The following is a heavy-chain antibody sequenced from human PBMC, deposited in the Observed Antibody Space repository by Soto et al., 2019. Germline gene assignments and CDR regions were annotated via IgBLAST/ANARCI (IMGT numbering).Heavy chain of an antibody. J-gene: IGHJ4*02. CDR2: IWQDGSNE. D-gene: IGHD5-18*01. Sequence: PGGSLRLSCAASEFALRSFGMHWVRQAPGKGLEWVAVIWQDGSNEFYAESVKGRFTISRDNSKNTLYLQMNSLRAEDTAVYYCARDRYSYGLGRYWVKGTMVTVSS. CDR1: EFALRSFG. V-gene: IGHV3-33*01. CDR3: ARDRYSYGLGRY.